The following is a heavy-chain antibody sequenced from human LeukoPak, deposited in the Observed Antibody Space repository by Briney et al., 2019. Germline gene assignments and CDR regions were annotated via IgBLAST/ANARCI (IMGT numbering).Heavy chain of an antibody. J-gene: IGHJ4*02. V-gene: IGHV4-4*02. CDR2: IYYSGST. Sequence: PGGSLRLSCAASGFTFSSYWMSWVRQPPGKGLEWIGSIYYSGSTYYNPSLKSRVTISVDTSKNQFSLKLSSVTAADTAVYYCARGATDGTTTDWGQGTLVTVSS. CDR1: GFTFSSYW. CDR3: ARGATDGTTTD. D-gene: IGHD4-11*01.